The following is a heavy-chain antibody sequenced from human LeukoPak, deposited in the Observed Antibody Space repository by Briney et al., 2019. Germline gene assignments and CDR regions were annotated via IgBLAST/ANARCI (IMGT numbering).Heavy chain of an antibody. CDR3: ARGHSSSSRVFVY. D-gene: IGHD6-6*01. V-gene: IGHV3-11*01. J-gene: IGHJ4*02. Sequence: PGGSLRLSCAASGFTFSDYYMSWIRQAPGKGLEWVSYISSSGSTIYYADSVKGRFTISRDNAKNSLYLQMNSLRAEDTGVYYCARGHSSSSRVFVYWGQGTLVTVSS. CDR1: GFTFSDYY. CDR2: ISSSGSTI.